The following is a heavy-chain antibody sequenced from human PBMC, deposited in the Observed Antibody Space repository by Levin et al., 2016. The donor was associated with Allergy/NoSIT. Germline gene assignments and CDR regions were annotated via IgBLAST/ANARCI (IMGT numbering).Heavy chain of an antibody. D-gene: IGHD3-10*01. J-gene: IGHJ4*02. V-gene: IGHV1-46*01. CDR1: GYTFTSFY. Sequence: ASVKVSCKGSGYTFTSFYVHWVRQAPGQGLEWMGIINPSGGQTSLAQKFQGRVNMTSDAPTRTVYMQVRNLRSEDAAVYYCARGRDAMVRGVYRLLSDSWGQGTLVAVSS. CDR3: ARGRDAMVRGVYRLLSDS. CDR2: INPSGGQT.